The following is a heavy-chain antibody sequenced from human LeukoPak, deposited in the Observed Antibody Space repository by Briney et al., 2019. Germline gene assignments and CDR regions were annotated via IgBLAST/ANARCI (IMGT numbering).Heavy chain of an antibody. CDR2: MYLSGTT. Sequence: PSGTLSLTCTVSGDSINSLDLWSWVRQPPGKGLEWIGEMYLSGTTHSNPSVRSRVTISIDKSKNQFFLNLSSVTAADTAVYYCAGLVGRYSSGLYYYYFDYWGQGTLVTVSS. V-gene: IGHV4-4*02. CDR1: GDSINSLDL. J-gene: IGHJ4*02. CDR3: AGLVGRYSSGLYYYYFDY. D-gene: IGHD3-22*01.